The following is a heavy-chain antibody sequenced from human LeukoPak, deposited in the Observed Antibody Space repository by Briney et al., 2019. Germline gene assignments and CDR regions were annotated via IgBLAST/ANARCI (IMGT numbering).Heavy chain of an antibody. CDR2: ISAYNGNT. J-gene: IGHJ3*02. Sequence: VASVKVSCKASGHTFTSYGISWVRQAPGQGLEWMGWISAYNGNTNYAQKLQGRVTMTTDTSTSTAYMELRSLRSDDTAVYYCARDCSGGSCYWGIWGQGTMVTVSS. D-gene: IGHD2-15*01. V-gene: IGHV1-18*01. CDR1: GHTFTSYG. CDR3: ARDCSGGSCYWGI.